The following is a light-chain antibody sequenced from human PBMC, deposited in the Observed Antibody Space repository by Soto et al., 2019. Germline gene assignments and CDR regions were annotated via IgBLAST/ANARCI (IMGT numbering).Light chain of an antibody. CDR3: QQYGSWT. CDR1: QSVSSSY. Sequence: EIVLTQSPGTLSLSPGERATLSCRASQSVSSSYLAWYQQKPGQAPRLLIYGASSRATGIPDRFSGSGPGTDLTLTISRLEPEDFAVYYCQQYGSWTFGQGTKVDIK. J-gene: IGKJ1*01. CDR2: GAS. V-gene: IGKV3-20*01.